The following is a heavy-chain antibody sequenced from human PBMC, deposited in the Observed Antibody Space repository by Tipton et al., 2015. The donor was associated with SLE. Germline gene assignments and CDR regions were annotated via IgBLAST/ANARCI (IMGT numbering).Heavy chain of an antibody. CDR2: IKQDGSEK. Sequence: SLRLSCAASGFTFSDYYMSWIRQAPGKGLEWVANIKQDGSEKYYVDSVKGRFTISRDNAKNSLYLQMNSLRAEDTAVYYCARDASNYTPRFDPWGQGTLVTVSS. V-gene: IGHV3-7*01. CDR1: GFTFSDYY. D-gene: IGHD1-7*01. J-gene: IGHJ5*02. CDR3: ARDASNYTPRFDP.